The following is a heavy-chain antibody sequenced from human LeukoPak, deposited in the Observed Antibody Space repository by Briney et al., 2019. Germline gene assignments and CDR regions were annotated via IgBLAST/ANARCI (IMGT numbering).Heavy chain of an antibody. CDR2: INPDGSST. CDR1: GFTFRNYW. J-gene: IGHJ4*02. V-gene: IGHV3-74*01. CDR3: ASLTVGVTGHC. D-gene: IGHD1-26*01. Sequence: GGSLRLSCAASGFTFRNYWMSWVRQAPGKGLVWVSRINPDGSSTGYADSVKGRFTISRDNAKNALYLQMNTLGAEDTAVYYCASLTVGVTGHCWGQGILVTVSS.